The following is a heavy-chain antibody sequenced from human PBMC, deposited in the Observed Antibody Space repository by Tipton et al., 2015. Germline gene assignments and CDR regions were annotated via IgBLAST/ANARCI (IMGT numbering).Heavy chain of an antibody. CDR3: ARPEQITAIHYYGMDV. J-gene: IGHJ6*02. CDR1: GYSFTSYW. V-gene: IGHV5-10-1*01. D-gene: IGHD3-16*01. Sequence: QLVQSGTEVKKPGESLRISCKGSGYSFTSYWINWVRQMPGKGLEWMGRINPSDSYTNYSPSFQGHVTISADKSTSTAYLQWSSLRASDTAMYYCARPEQITAIHYYGMDVWGQGTMVTVSS. CDR2: INPSDSYT.